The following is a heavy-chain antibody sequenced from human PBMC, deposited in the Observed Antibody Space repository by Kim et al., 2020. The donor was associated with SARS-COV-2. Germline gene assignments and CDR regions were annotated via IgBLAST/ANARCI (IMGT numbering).Heavy chain of an antibody. D-gene: IGHD4-17*01. V-gene: IGHV3-11*01. CDR3: ARMGVTDYGDPLDAFDI. CDR2: ITSSGSNI. J-gene: IGHJ3*02. Sequence: GGSLRLSCAASGFTFSNYYMRWIRQAPGKGLEWVAYITSSGSNIYYADSVKGRFTISRDNSKNSLYLQMNSLRAEDTAVYYCARMGVTDYGDPLDAFDIWGEGTMVTVSP. CDR1: GFTFSNYY.